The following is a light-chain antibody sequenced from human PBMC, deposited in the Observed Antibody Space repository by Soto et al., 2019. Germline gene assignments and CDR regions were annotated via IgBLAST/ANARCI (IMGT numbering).Light chain of an antibody. V-gene: IGLV2-14*01. Sequence: QSVLTQPASVSGSPGQSITISCTGTSSDVGGYDYVSWFQQHADTAPKVLIYEVSHRPPGVSNRFSGSKSGNTASLTISGLQAEDEAEYYCASYTSSSTYVFGTGTKVTVL. J-gene: IGLJ1*01. CDR1: SSDVGGYDY. CDR2: EVS. CDR3: ASYTSSSTYV.